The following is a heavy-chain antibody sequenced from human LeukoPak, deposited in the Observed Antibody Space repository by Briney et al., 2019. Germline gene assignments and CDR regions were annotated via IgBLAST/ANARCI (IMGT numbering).Heavy chain of an antibody. Sequence: SETLSLTCAVYGGSFSGYYWSWIRQPPGKGLEWTGEINHSGSTNYNPSLKSRVTISVDTSKNQFSLRLSSVTAADTAIYYCARGTGYCNGGSCYVGFAYYYYMDVWGKGTTVTVSS. CDR1: GGSFSGYY. CDR3: ARGTGYCNGGSCYVGFAYYYYMDV. V-gene: IGHV4-34*01. CDR2: INHSGST. D-gene: IGHD2-15*01. J-gene: IGHJ6*03.